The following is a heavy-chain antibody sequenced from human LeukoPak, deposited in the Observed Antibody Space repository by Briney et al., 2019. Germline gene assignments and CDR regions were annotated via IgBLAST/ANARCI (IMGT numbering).Heavy chain of an antibody. CDR3: ARDCSSTSCYTTGLSIFDY. J-gene: IGHJ4*02. CDR2: IYHSGST. D-gene: IGHD2-2*02. CDR1: GGSISSGGYY. Sequence: SQTLSLTCTVSGGSISSGGYYWRWIRQPPGKGLEWIGYIYHSGSTYYNPSLKSRVTISVDRSKNQFSLKLSCVTAADTAVYYCARDCSSTSCYTTGLSIFDYWGQGTLVTVSS. V-gene: IGHV4-30-2*01.